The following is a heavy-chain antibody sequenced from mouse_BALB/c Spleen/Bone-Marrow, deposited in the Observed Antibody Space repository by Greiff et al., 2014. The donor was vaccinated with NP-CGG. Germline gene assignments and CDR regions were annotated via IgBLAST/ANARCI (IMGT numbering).Heavy chain of an antibody. CDR3: ARITTATGAMDY. J-gene: IGHJ4*01. CDR1: GFSLTNYG. D-gene: IGHD1-2*01. V-gene: IGHV2-9*02. CDR2: KWADGST. Sequence: VHLVESGPGLVAPSQSLSITCTVSGFSLTNYGVHWVRQPPGKGLEWLGVKWADGSTNYNSALMSRLSISKDNSKSQVFFKMNSLQTDDTAMYYCARITTATGAMDYWGQGTSVTVSS.